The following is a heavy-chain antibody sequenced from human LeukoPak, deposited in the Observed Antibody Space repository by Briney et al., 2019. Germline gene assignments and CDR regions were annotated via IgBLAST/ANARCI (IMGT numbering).Heavy chain of an antibody. CDR1: VFTLYKYR. J-gene: IGHJ4*02. CDR2: VTAYGGNT. V-gene: IGHV3-23*01. D-gene: IGHD1-26*01. Sequence: GGSLRLSCAVSVFTLYKYRMSCVRRSPGKGLEGVTTVTAYGGNTYYADSVKARFTISRDKSKSTLILQMNELRVVDTALYYCTKRVKYGGTWDHFADWGQGTLVTVSS. CDR3: TKRVKYGGTWDHFAD.